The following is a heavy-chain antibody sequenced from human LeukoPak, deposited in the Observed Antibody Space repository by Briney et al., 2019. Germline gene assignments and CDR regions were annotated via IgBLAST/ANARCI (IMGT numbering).Heavy chain of an antibody. J-gene: IGHJ4*02. CDR2: ISSAGETR. V-gene: IGHV3-48*03. Sequence: GGXLRLSCAGSGFTFSGYEMNWVRRAPGKGLEWVSYISSAGETRYYADSVKGRFTISRDNAKNSLYLQMNSLRAEDTAVYYCARVVGSMDYWGQGTLVTVSS. D-gene: IGHD5/OR15-5a*01. CDR3: ARVVGSMDY. CDR1: GFTFSGYE.